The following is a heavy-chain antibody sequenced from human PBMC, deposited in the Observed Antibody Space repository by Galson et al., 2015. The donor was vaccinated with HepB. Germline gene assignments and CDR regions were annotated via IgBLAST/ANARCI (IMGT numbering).Heavy chain of an antibody. J-gene: IGHJ4*02. CDR2: ISSNGGST. CDR3: ARGLLPGIAVAFLY. V-gene: IGHV3-64*01. D-gene: IGHD6-19*01. Sequence: SPRLSCAASGFTFSSYAMHWVRQAPGKGLEYVSAISSNGGSTYYANSVKGRFTISRDNSKNTLYLQMGSLRAEDMAVYYCARGLLPGIAVAFLYWGQGTLVTVSS. CDR1: GFTFSSYA.